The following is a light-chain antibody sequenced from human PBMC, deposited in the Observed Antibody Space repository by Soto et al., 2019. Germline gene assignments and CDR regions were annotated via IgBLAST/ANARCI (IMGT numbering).Light chain of an antibody. CDR3: QQSYSNPRT. V-gene: IGKV1-39*01. CDR2: AAS. Sequence: DIQMTQSPSSLSASVGDRVTITCRASQSISSYLNWYQQKPGKAPQLLIYAASSLQSGVPSRFSGSGPATDFTLTISSLQPEDFAAYYCQQSYSNPRTFGQGTKVDIK. J-gene: IGKJ1*01. CDR1: QSISSY.